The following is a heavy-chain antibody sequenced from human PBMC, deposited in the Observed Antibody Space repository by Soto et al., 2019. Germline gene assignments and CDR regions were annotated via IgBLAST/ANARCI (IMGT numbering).Heavy chain of an antibody. CDR3: AKEAGAIAGGGLDS. J-gene: IGHJ4*02. D-gene: IGHD6-13*01. CDR1: GFPFSGYG. Sequence: GGSLRLSCAASGFPFSGYGMHWVRQLPGKGLEWVAFITRDGSETQYGDSVRGRFTISRDNAENTLYLQMNSLRAADTAVYYCAKEAGAIAGGGLDSWGQGTLVTVSS. CDR2: ITRDGSET. V-gene: IGHV3-30*18.